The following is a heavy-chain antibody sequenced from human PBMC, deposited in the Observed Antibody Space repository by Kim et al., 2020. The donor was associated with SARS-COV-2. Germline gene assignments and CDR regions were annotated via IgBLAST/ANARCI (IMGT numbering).Heavy chain of an antibody. D-gene: IGHD1-26*01. CDR1: AFTFSSFW. Sequence: GGSLRLSCAASAFTFSSFWMTWVRQAPGQGLEWVANIKQDGSEKYYVDSVKGRFTISRDNARNSLYLQMNSLRAEDTAVYFCVRTRGLDFWGQGTLVTVSS. CDR2: IKQDGSEK. V-gene: IGHV3-7*01. J-gene: IGHJ4*02. CDR3: VRTRGLDF.